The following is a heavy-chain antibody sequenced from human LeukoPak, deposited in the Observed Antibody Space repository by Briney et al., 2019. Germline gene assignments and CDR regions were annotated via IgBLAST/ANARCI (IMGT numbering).Heavy chain of an antibody. CDR2: IYSGGST. V-gene: IGHV3-53*01. CDR1: GFTLTDNW. Sequence: GGSLRLSCEASGFTLTDNWMSWVRQAPGKGLEWVSVIYSGGSTYYADSVKGRFTISRDNSKNTLYLQMNSLRAEDTAVYYCAREGYSYGFDYWGQGTLVTVSS. D-gene: IGHD5-18*01. CDR3: AREGYSYGFDY. J-gene: IGHJ4*02.